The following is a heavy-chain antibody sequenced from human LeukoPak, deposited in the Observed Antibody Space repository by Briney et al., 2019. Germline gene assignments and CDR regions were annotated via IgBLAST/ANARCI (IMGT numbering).Heavy chain of an antibody. CDR2: INHSGST. D-gene: IGHD6-19*01. J-gene: IGHJ4*02. CDR1: GGSISSSSYY. Sequence: SETLSLTCTVSGGSISSSSYYWSWIRQPPGKGLEWIGEINHSGSTNYNPSLKSRVTISVDTSKNQFSLKLSSVTAADTAVYYCARGPRIWLALDYWGQGTLVTVSS. CDR3: ARGPRIWLALDY. V-gene: IGHV4-39*07.